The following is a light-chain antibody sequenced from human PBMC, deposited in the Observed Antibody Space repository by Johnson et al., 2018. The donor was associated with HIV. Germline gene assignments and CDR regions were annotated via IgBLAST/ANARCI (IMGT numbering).Light chain of an antibody. CDR2: ENN. Sequence: GNIFVSWYQQLPGTAPKLLIYENNKRPSGIPDRFSGSKSGTSANLGITGLQTGDEADYYCGTWDSSLSASYVFGTGTKVTVL. CDR3: GTWDSSLSASYV. CDR1: GNIF. V-gene: IGLV1-51*02. J-gene: IGLJ1*01.